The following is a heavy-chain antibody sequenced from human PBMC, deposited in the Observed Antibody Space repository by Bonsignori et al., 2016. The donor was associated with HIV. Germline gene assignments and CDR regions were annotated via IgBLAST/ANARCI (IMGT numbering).Heavy chain of an antibody. CDR2: INPNTGGT. V-gene: IGHV1-2*02. CDR1: GYTFTENY. J-gene: IGHJ6*01. Sequence: QVQLVQSGAEVKKPGASVNVSCKTSGYTFTENYINWVRQAPGQGLEWMGWINPNTGGTIYAQKFLGRVTMTRDTSISTAYLVLTSLTFDDSAVYYCARDRGGDFWGPGEPRSPSPQ. CDR3: ARDRGGDF.